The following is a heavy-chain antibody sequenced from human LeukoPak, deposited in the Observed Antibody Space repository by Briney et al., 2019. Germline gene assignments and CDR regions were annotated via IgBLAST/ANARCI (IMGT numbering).Heavy chain of an antibody. J-gene: IGHJ6*02. CDR2: INHNGNVN. D-gene: IGHD3-16*01. CDR1: AFIFSGHW. V-gene: IGHV3-7*03. CDR3: ARGGGLDV. Sequence: PGGSLRLSCEGSAFIFSGHWMNWVRQTPGKGLEWVASINHNGNVNYYVDSVKGRFTISRDNAKNSLYLQMSNLRAEDTAVYFCARGGGLDVWGQGATVTASS.